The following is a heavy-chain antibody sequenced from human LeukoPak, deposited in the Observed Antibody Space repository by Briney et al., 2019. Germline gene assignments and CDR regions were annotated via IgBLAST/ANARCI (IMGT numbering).Heavy chain of an antibody. CDR2: IYYSGST. CDR3: ASAHSSSSVYFDY. Sequence: PSETLSLTCTVSGGSISSYYWSWIRQPPGKGLEWIGYIYYSGSTNYNPSLKSRVTISVDTSKNQFSPKLSSVTAADTAVYYCASAHSSSSVYFDYWGQGTLVTVSS. J-gene: IGHJ4*02. D-gene: IGHD6-6*01. CDR1: GGSISSYY. V-gene: IGHV4-59*08.